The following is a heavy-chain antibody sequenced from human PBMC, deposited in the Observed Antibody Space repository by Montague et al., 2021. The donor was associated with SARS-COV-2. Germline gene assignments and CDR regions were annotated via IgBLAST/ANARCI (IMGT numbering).Heavy chain of an antibody. D-gene: IGHD2-15*01. V-gene: IGHV3-7*01. Sequence: SLRLSCAASGFTFSSYWMSWVRQAPGKGLEWVANIKQDGSEKYYXXSLKGRFTISRDNAKNSLYLQMNSLRAEDTAVYYCARDAFNADCSGGSCYSIYYYGMDVWGQGTTVTVSS. CDR1: GFTFSSYW. J-gene: IGHJ6*02. CDR3: ARDAFNADCSGGSCYSIYYYGMDV. CDR2: IKQDGSEK.